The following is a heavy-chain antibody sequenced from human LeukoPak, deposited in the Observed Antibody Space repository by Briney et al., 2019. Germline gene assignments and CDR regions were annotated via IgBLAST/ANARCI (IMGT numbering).Heavy chain of an antibody. CDR3: ARGRSRYCSSTSCLRGMDV. CDR1: GGSFSDYY. CDR2: INHSGST. D-gene: IGHD2-2*01. Sequence: SETLSLTCAVYGGSFSDYYWSWIRQPPGKGLEWIGEINHSGSTNYNPSLKSRVTISVDTSKNQFSLELNSVTAADTAVYYCARGRSRYCSSTSCLRGMDVWGQGTTVTVSS. V-gene: IGHV4-34*01. J-gene: IGHJ6*02.